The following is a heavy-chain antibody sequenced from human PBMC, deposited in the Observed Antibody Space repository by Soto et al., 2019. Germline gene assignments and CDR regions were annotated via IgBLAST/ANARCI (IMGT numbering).Heavy chain of an antibody. D-gene: IGHD1-26*01. CDR3: ARVAGATLDDAFDI. Sequence: SETLSLTCTVSGGSISSGGYYWSCIRQHPGKGLEWIGYIYYSGSTYYNPSLKSRVTISVDTSKNQFSLKLSSVTAADTAVYYCARVAGATLDDAFDIWGQGTMVTVSS. CDR2: IYYSGST. CDR1: GGSISSGGYY. J-gene: IGHJ3*02. V-gene: IGHV4-31*03.